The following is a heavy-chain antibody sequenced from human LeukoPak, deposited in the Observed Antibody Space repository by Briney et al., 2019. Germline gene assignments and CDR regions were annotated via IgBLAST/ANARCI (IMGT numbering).Heavy chain of an antibody. CDR3: ARGPRRGYSGLDL. V-gene: IGHV4-34*01. D-gene: IGHD5-12*01. CDR1: GGSFSGYY. CDR2: INHSGST. J-gene: IGHJ2*01. Sequence: SETLSLTCAVYGGSFSGYYWSWIRQPPGKGLEWIGEINHSGSTNYNPSLKGRVTISVDTSKNQFSLKLSSVTAADTAVYYCARGPRRGYSGLDLWGRGTLVTVSS.